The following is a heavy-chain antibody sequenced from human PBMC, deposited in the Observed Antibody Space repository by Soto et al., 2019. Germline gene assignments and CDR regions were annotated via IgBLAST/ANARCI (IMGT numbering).Heavy chain of an antibody. CDR1: GFTFSPYT. CDR2: ISYDGSDK. V-gene: IGHV3-30-3*01. CDR3: AREGGFCGADCYKGGIDY. J-gene: IGHJ4*02. Sequence: QVQLVESGGGVVQPGRSLRLSCAASGFTFSPYTMHWVRQTPGKGLEWVAVISYDGSDKYYAGSVRGRFTISRDNSKNTLFLQMNSLRAEDTALYYCAREGGFCGADCYKGGIDYWGQGALVTVSS. D-gene: IGHD2-21*02.